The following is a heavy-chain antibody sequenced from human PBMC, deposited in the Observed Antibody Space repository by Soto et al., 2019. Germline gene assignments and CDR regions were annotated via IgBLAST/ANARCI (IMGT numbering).Heavy chain of an antibody. CDR2: IIPLFDTP. Sequence: QVHLVQSGAEVKKPGSSVKVSCKTSGATFSTYAISWVRQVPGQGLEWMGGIIPLFDTPNYARRFQGRVTITADESTSTAYMNLSSLTSEDTAVYYCASLAGYSISWGQGTLVTVSS. V-gene: IGHV1-69*12. CDR3: ASLAGYSIS. D-gene: IGHD6-6*01. CDR1: GATFSTYA. J-gene: IGHJ4*02.